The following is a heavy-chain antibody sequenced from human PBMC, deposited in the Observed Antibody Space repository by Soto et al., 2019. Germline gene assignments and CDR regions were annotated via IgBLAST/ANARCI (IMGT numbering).Heavy chain of an antibody. J-gene: IGHJ6*03. Sequence: VQLVESGGGVVQPGRSLRLSCAASGYIFSNYGMHWVRQAPGKGLEWVANIWYDGNSKFYADSVKGRFTISRDDSKNKVYLQMSSLRAEDTAVYYCARDPPPESDDYYYFYMDVWGKGTTVTVSS. CDR1: GYIFSNYG. CDR2: IWYDGNSK. CDR3: ARDPPPESDDYYYFYMDV. V-gene: IGHV3-33*01.